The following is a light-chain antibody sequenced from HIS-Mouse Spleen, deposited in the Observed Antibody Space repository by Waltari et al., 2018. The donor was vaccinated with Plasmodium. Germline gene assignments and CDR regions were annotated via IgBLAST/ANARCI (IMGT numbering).Light chain of an antibody. J-gene: IGLJ3*02. CDR2: SNN. V-gene: IGLV1-44*01. Sequence: QSVLTQPPSASGTPGQRVTISCSGSSSNIGSNTVNWYQQLPGTAPKLLIYSNNQLPSGVPDRCSGSKSGTAASLAISGLQSEDEADYYCAAWDDSLNGVFGGGTKLTVL. CDR1: SSNIGSNT. CDR3: AAWDDSLNGV.